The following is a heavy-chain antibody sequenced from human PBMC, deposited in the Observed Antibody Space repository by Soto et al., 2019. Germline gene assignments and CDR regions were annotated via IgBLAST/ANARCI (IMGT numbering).Heavy chain of an antibody. CDR3: AKGRAPSGWYPPYYYGMDV. Sequence: ASGGGLVQPGGSLRLSCAASGFTFSSYAMSWVRQAPGKGLECVSTISGSGGNTYYADSVRGRFTISRDNSKNTLYLHINSLRAEDTAVYYCAKGRAPSGWYPPYYYGMDVWGQGTTVTVSS. D-gene: IGHD6-19*01. V-gene: IGHV3-23*01. J-gene: IGHJ6*02. CDR1: GFTFSSYA. CDR2: ISGSGGNT.